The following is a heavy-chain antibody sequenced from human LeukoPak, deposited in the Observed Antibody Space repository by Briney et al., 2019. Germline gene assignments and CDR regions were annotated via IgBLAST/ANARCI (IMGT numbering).Heavy chain of an antibody. CDR3: VKDRTPDGYYSVDY. Sequence: GGSLRLSCTASGFTFGTYAMNWVRQAPGKGLQWVALIIGNAATIAYADSVRGRFTISRDNSKNTLYLQMNSLTVEDTAVYYCVKDRTPDGYYSVDYWGQGILVTVSS. D-gene: IGHD3-3*01. J-gene: IGHJ4*02. CDR1: GFTFGTYA. CDR2: IIGNAATI. V-gene: IGHV3-23*01.